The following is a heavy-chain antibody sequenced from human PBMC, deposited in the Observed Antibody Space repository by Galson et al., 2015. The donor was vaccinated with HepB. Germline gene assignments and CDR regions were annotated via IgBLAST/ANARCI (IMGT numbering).Heavy chain of an antibody. J-gene: IGHJ6*02. CDR1: GYTFTSYA. D-gene: IGHD3-10*01. Sequence: QSGAEVKKPGESLKISCKGSGYTFTSYAMHWVRQAPGQRLEWMGWINAGNGNTKYSQKFQGRVTITRDTSASTAYMELSILISEDTAVYYCARGRPGYYYYYGMDFWGQGTTVTVSS. CDR2: INAGNGNT. V-gene: IGHV1-3*01. CDR3: ARGRPGYYYYYGMDF.